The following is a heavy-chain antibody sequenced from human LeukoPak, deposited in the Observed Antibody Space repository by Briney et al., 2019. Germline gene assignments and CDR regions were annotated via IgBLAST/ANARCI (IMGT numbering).Heavy chain of an antibody. CDR3: ARDLPTVTTLGVALGY. CDR2: IIPIFGSA. CDR1: GGTFSSYT. Sequence: GASVKVSCKASGGTFSSYTITWMRQAPGQGLEWMGGIIPIFGSANYAQKLQGRVTMTTDTSTSTAYMELRSLRSDDTAVYYCARDLPTVTTLGVALGYWGQGTLVTVSS. D-gene: IGHD4-17*01. V-gene: IGHV1-69*05. J-gene: IGHJ4*02.